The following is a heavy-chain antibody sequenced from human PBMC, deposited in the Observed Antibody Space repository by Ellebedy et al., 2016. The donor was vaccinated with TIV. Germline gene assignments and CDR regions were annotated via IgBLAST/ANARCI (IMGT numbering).Heavy chain of an antibody. V-gene: IGHV4-31*03. D-gene: IGHD3-9*01. CDR3: ASLRGGSGYQGR. J-gene: IGHJ4*02. CDR1: GDSISNNDYY. CDR2: IHHSGSA. Sequence: SETLSLTXNVSGDSISNNDYYWSWIRQHPGKGLEWIGYIHHSGSAFYSPALESRSTISVDTSKNQFSLRLSSVTAADTAVYYCASLRGGSGYQGRWGQGALVTVSS.